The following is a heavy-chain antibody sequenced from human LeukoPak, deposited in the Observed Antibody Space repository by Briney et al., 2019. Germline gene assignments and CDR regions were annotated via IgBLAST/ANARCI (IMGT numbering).Heavy chain of an antibody. CDR1: GFTFSSYG. Sequence: PGGSLRLSCAASGFTFSSYGMHWVRQAPGKGLEWVAFIRYDGSNKYYADSVKGRFTISRDNSKNTLYLQMNSLRAEDTAVYYCAKMTIFGGAFDIWGQGTMVTVSS. V-gene: IGHV3-30*02. D-gene: IGHD3-3*01. CDR3: AKMTIFGGAFDI. CDR2: IRYDGSNK. J-gene: IGHJ3*02.